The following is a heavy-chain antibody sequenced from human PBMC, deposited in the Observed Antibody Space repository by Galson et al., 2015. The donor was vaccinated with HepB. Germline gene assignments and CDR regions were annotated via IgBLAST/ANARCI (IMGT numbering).Heavy chain of an antibody. J-gene: IGHJ3*02. V-gene: IGHV3-30*04. D-gene: IGHD1-26*01. CDR3: ARDRPAEYGGSYPLGAFDI. CDR1: GFTFSSYA. Sequence: SLRLSCAASGFTFSSYAMHWVRQAPGQGLEWVAVISYDGSNKYYADSVKGRFTISRDNSKNTLYLQMNSLRAEDTAVYYCARDRPAEYGGSYPLGAFDIWGQGTMVTVSS. CDR2: ISYDGSNK.